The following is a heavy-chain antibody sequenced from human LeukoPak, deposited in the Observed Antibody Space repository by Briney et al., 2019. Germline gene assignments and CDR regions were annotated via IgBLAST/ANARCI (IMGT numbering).Heavy chain of an antibody. V-gene: IGHV1-18*01. CDR3: ASTFLEPAAPLAEYFQH. J-gene: IGHJ1*01. Sequence: ASVKVSCKASGYTFTSYGISWVRQAPGQGLEWMGWISAYNGNTNYAQKLQGRVTMTTDTSTSTAYMELRSLRSDDTAVYYCASTFLEPAAPLAEYFQHWGQGTLVTVSS. D-gene: IGHD2-2*01. CDR2: ISAYNGNT. CDR1: GYTFTSYG.